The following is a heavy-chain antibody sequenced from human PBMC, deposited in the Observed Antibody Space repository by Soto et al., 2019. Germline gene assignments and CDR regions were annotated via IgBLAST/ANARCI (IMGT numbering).Heavy chain of an antibody. J-gene: IGHJ5*02. CDR2: INHSGST. CDR3: ARGSYLMSWLPLRNWFDP. CDR1: GGSFSGYY. V-gene: IGHV4-34*01. Sequence: KTSETLSLTCAVYGGSFSGYYWSWIRQPPGKGLEWIGEINHSGSTNYNPSLKSRVTISVDTSKNQFSLKLSSVTAADTAVYYCARGSYLMSWLPLRNWFDPWGQGTLVTVSS. D-gene: IGHD6-19*01.